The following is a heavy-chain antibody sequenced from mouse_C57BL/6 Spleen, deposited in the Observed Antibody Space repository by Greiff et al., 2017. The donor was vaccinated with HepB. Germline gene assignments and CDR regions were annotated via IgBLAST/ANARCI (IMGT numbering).Heavy chain of an antibody. CDR2: ISSGGDYS. J-gene: IGHJ4*01. CDR1: GFTFSSYA. D-gene: IGHD1-1*01. CDR3: TRSVVGYAMDY. Sequence: EVKLVESGAGLVKPGASLKLSCAASGFTFSSYAMPWVRQTPEKRLEWVAYISSGGDYSYYADTVEGRFTISRDNARNTLYLQLSSLKSEDTAMYYCTRSVVGYAMDYWGQGTSVTVSS. V-gene: IGHV5-9-1*02.